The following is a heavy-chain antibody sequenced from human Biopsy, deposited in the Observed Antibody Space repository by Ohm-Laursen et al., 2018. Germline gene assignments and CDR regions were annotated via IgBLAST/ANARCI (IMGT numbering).Heavy chain of an antibody. CDR1: GYTFTTYG. Sequence: ATVKVSCKASGYTFTTYGISWVRQAPGQGLEWMGWINTYSGNTNYGKKFHDRVIMTSDTSTSTAYLEHRSLRSDDTAVYYCARDYYPYVDYLKDVPLCDSWGQGTLVTVSS. CDR2: INTYSGNT. CDR3: ARDYYPYVDYLKDVPLCDS. V-gene: IGHV1-18*01. J-gene: IGHJ4*02. D-gene: IGHD4-17*01.